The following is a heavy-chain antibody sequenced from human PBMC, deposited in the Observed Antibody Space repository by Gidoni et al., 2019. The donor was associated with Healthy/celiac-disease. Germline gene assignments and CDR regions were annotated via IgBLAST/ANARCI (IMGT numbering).Heavy chain of an antibody. D-gene: IGHD6-19*01. V-gene: IGHV3-30-3*01. CDR1: GFPFSSYA. CDR3: ARGAHSSGWNDAFDI. J-gene: IGHJ3*02. CDR2: ISYDGSNK. Sequence: QVQLVESGGSVVQPGRSLRLSCAASGFPFSSYAMHWVRQAPGKGLEWVAVISYDGSNKYYADSVKGRFTISRDNSKNTLYLQMNSLRAEDTAVYYCARGAHSSGWNDAFDIWGQGTMVTVSS.